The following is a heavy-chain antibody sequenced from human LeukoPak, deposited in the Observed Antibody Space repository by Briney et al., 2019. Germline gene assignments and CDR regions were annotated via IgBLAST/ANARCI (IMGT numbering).Heavy chain of an antibody. D-gene: IGHD2-15*01. CDR1: GGSISSSSYY. CDR3: ARRPRRYCSGGSCYGAFDI. J-gene: IGHJ3*02. V-gene: IGHV4-39*07. CDR2: IYYSGST. Sequence: SETLSLTCTVSGGSISSSSYYWGWIRQPPGKGLEWIGSIYYSGSTYYNPSLKSRVTISVDTSKNQFSLKLSSVTAADTAVYYCARRPRRYCSGGSCYGAFDIWGQGTMVTVSS.